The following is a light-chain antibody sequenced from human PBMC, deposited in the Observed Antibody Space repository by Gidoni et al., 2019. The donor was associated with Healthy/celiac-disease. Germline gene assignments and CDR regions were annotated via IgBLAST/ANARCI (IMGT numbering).Light chain of an antibody. CDR3: MQALQTPPT. V-gene: IGKV2-28*01. J-gene: IGKJ2*01. Sequence: DIVMTQSPLSLPVTPGEPASISCRSSQSLLHSNGYNYLDWYLQKPGQSPQLLICLGSNRASGVPDRFSGSGSGTDFTLKVSRVEAVDVGVYYCMQALQTPPTFGQGTKLEIK. CDR1: QSLLHSNGYNY. CDR2: LGS.